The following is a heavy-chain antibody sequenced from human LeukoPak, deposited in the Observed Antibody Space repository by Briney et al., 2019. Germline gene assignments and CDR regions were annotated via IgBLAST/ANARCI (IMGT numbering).Heavy chain of an antibody. D-gene: IGHD6-19*01. CDR3: ARGLPIAVAGTSSAKWFDP. J-gene: IGHJ5*02. Sequence: SETLSLTCAVYGGSFSGYYWSRIRQPPGKGLEWIGEINHSGSTNYNPSLKSRVTISVDTSKNQFSLKLSSVTAADTAVYYCARGLPIAVAGTSSAKWFDPWGQGTLVTVSS. V-gene: IGHV4-34*01. CDR1: GGSFSGYY. CDR2: INHSGST.